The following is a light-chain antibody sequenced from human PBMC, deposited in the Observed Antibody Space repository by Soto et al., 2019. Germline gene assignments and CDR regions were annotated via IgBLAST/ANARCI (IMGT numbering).Light chain of an antibody. J-gene: IGKJ1*01. CDR1: QGISNG. V-gene: IGKV1-6*01. Sequence: IQVTQSPSSLSSSVGYRVTITCLASQGISNGLSWYQQKPGKPPKVLIYGASNLQSGVPPRFSGSGSGTDFTLAISSLQPEDSATYYCLQDINYPWTFGQGTKVDIK. CDR3: LQDINYPWT. CDR2: GAS.